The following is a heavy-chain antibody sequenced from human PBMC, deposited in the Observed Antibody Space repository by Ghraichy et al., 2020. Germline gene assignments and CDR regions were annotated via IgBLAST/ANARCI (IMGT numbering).Heavy chain of an antibody. V-gene: IGHV3-11*01. CDR2: ISSSGSTI. Sequence: GESLNISCAASGFTFSDYYMSWIRQAPGKGLEWVSYISSSGSTIYYADSVKGRFTISRDNAKNSLYLQMNSLRAEDTAVYYCARTPIAAAYYWYFDLWGRGTLVTVSS. CDR3: ARTPIAAAYYWYFDL. J-gene: IGHJ2*01. D-gene: IGHD6-13*01. CDR1: GFTFSDYY.